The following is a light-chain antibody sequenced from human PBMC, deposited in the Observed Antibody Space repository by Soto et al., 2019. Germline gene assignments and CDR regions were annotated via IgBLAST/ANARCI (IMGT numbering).Light chain of an antibody. J-gene: IGKJ1*01. CDR2: DAS. CDR3: QQDDNLPRT. V-gene: IGKV1-33*01. CDR1: QDISNY. Sequence: DIQMTQSPSSLSASIGDRVTITCQASQDISNYLNWYQQKPGKAPKLLLYDASNLETGVPSRFSGSGSGTDFTFTISSLQPEDIATYYCQQDDNLPRTFGQGTKVEIK.